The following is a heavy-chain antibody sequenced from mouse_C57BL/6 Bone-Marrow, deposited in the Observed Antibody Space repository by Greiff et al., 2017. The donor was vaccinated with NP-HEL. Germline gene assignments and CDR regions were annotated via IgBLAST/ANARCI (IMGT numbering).Heavy chain of an antibody. J-gene: IGHJ4*01. CDR2: IHPNSGST. D-gene: IGHD6-1*01. CDR1: GYTFTSYW. V-gene: IGHV1-64*01. Sequence: QVQLQQPGAELVKPGASVKLSCQASGYTFTSYWMHWVTQRPGHGLEWIGMIHPNSGSTNYNEKFKSKATLTVYKSSSTAYMQLSSLTSEDSAVYYCAATWPHYYAMDYWGQGTSVTVSS. CDR3: AATWPHYYAMDY.